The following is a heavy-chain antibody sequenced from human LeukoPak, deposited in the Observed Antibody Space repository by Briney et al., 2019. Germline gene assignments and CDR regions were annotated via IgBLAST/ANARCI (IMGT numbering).Heavy chain of an antibody. Sequence: ASVKVSCKASGYTFTGYYMHWVRQAPGQGLEWMGWINPNSGGTNYAQKFQGRVTMTRDTSISTAYMGLSRLRSDDTAVYYCASPHYDSSGYYHWGQGTLVTVSS. CDR1: GYTFTGYY. D-gene: IGHD3-22*01. CDR3: ASPHYDSSGYYH. V-gene: IGHV1-2*02. CDR2: INPNSGGT. J-gene: IGHJ5*02.